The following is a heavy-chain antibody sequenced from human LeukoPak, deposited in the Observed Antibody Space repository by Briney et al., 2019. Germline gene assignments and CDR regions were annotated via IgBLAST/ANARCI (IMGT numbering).Heavy chain of an antibody. CDR1: GGSFSGYY. CDR2: INHSGST. D-gene: IGHD6-13*01. V-gene: IGHV4-34*01. CDR3: ARSGGYSSRVFDY. J-gene: IGHJ4*02. Sequence: SETLSLTCAVYGGSFSGYYWSWIRQPPGKGLEWIGEINHSGSTNYNPSLKSRVTISADTSKNQFSLKLSSVTAADTAVYYCARSGGYSSRVFDYWGQGTLVTVSS.